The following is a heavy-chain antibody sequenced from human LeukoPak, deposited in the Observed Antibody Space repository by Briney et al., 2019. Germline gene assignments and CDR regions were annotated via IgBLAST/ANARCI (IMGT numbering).Heavy chain of an antibody. Sequence: ASVKVSCKASGYTFTSYGISWVRQAPGQGLEWMGWISAYNGNTNYAQTLQGRVTMTTDTSTSTVYMELRSLRSDDTAVYYCARGSLIAYCGGDCYPYYFDYWGQGTLVTVSS. J-gene: IGHJ4*02. D-gene: IGHD2-21*02. CDR1: GYTFTSYG. V-gene: IGHV1-18*01. CDR2: ISAYNGNT. CDR3: ARGSLIAYCGGDCYPYYFDY.